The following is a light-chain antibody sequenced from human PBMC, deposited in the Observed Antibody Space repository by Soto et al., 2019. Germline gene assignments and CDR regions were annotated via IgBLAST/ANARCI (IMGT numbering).Light chain of an antibody. CDR3: ATWDDSLNAWV. Sequence: QSVLTQPPSASGTPGQRVTISCSGGSSNIGRNTVHWYQQLPGTAPKLLIYSNNLRPSGVPDRFSGSNSGTSASLAISGLQSEDEADYYCATWDDSLNAWVFGGGTKLTVL. J-gene: IGLJ3*02. CDR2: SNN. CDR1: SSNIGRNT. V-gene: IGLV1-44*01.